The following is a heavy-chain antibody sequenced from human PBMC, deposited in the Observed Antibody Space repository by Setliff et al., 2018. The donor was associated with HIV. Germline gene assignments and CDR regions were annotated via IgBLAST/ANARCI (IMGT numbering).Heavy chain of an antibody. D-gene: IGHD1-26*01. CDR2: IKKDGSEI. J-gene: IGHJ4*02. Sequence: GGSLRLSCAASGFTFSNFGMDWVRQAPGKGLEWVATIKKDGSEIYYVDSVKGRFTISRDNARTSLYLEMSSLRVEDTAVYYCARCAAGPYCRNSFDFWGRGTLVTVSS. CDR3: ARCAAGPYCRNSFDF. CDR1: GFTFSNFG. V-gene: IGHV3-7*03.